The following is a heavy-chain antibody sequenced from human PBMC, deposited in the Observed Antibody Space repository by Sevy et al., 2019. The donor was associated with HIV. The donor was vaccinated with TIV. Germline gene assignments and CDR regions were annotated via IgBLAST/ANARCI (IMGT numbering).Heavy chain of an antibody. CDR1: GFTFSSYS. V-gene: IGHV3-48*02. D-gene: IGHD3-22*01. J-gene: IGHJ4*02. Sequence: GGSLRLSCAASGFTFSSYSMNWVRQAPGKGLEWVSYISSSSSTIYYADSVKGRFTISRDNAKNSLYLQMNSLRDEDMAVYYCARGFGYYYDSSGFAVCDYWGQGTLVTVSS. CDR3: ARGFGYYYDSSGFAVCDY. CDR2: ISSSSSTI.